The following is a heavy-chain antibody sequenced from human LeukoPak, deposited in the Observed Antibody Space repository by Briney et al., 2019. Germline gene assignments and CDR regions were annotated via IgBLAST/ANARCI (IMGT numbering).Heavy chain of an antibody. CDR1: GFTFSSYG. CDR3: ARDAWCSSTSCQMGGLDY. Sequence: PGRSLRLSCAASGFTFSSYGMHWVRQAPGKGLEWVAVIWYDGSNKYYADSVKGRFTISRDNSKNTLYLQMNSLRAEDTAVYYCARDAWCSSTSCQMGGLDYWGQGTLVTVSS. J-gene: IGHJ4*02. D-gene: IGHD2-2*01. V-gene: IGHV3-33*01. CDR2: IWYDGSNK.